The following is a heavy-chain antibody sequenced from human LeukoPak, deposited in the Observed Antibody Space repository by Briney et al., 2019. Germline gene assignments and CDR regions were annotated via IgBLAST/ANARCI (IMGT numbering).Heavy chain of an antibody. CDR3: ARSGPPSYYYYGMDV. CDR1: GGSFSGYY. Sequence: SETLSLTCAVYGGSFSGYYWSWIRQPPAKGLEWIGEINHSGSTNYNPSLKSRVTISVDTSKNQFSLKLSSVTAADTAVYYCARSGPPSYYYYGMDVWGQGTTVTVSS. J-gene: IGHJ6*02. V-gene: IGHV4-34*01. CDR2: INHSGST.